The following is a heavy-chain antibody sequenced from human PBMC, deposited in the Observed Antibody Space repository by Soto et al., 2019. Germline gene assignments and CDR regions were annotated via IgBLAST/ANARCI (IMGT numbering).Heavy chain of an antibody. V-gene: IGHV3-23*01. D-gene: IGHD3-16*01. Sequence: GGSLRLSCAASGFTFSSYAMSWVRQAPGKGLEWVSAISGSGGSTYYADSVKGRFTISRDNSKNTLYLQMNSLRAEDTAVYYCAKDQKHYVMSGVDYWGQGTLVTVSS. J-gene: IGHJ4*02. CDR3: AKDQKHYVMSGVDY. CDR1: GFTFSSYA. CDR2: ISGSGGST.